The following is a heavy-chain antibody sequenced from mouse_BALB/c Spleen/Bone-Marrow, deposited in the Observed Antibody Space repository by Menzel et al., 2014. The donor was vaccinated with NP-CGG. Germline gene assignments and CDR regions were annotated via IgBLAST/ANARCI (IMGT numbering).Heavy chain of an antibody. D-gene: IGHD1-1*01. CDR2: INPSNGRT. Sequence: QVQLQQSGAELVKPGASVKLSCKASGYTFTSYWMHWVKQRPGQGLEWIGEINPSNGRTNYNEKFKGKATLTADKSSSTAYMQLSSLTSDDSAVYFCARGITTGYFDYWGQGTTLTVSS. CDR3: ARGITTGYFDY. V-gene: IGHV1S81*02. CDR1: GYTFTSYW. J-gene: IGHJ2*01.